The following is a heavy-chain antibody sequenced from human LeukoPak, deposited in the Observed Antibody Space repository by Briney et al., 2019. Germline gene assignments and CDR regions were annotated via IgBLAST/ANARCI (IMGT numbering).Heavy chain of an antibody. J-gene: IGHJ6*02. CDR3: ARDQQYGIEVAGLRSGMDV. Sequence: ASVKVSCKASGYTFTSYGISWVRQAPGQGLEWMGWISAYNGNTNYAQKLQGRVTMTTDTSTSTAYMELRSLRSDDTAVYYCARDQQYGIEVAGLRSGMDVWGQGATVTVSS. D-gene: IGHD6-19*01. V-gene: IGHV1-18*01. CDR1: GYTFTSYG. CDR2: ISAYNGNT.